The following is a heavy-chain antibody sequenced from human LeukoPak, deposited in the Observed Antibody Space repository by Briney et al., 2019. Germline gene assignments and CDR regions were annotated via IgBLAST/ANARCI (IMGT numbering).Heavy chain of an antibody. V-gene: IGHV4-34*01. J-gene: IGHJ4*02. CDR2: IIHSGRT. CDR3: ARGHPTQKYYYDNSGYYFGRSTRYYFDY. CDR1: GGSFSGYY. D-gene: IGHD3-22*01. Sequence: PSETLSLTCAVYGGSFSGYYWSWIRQPPGRGLEWIGEIIHSGRTNYNPSRKSRVTISVDTSKNQYSLKLSSVTAADTAVYYCARGHPTQKYYYDNSGYYFGRSTRYYFDYWGQGTLVTVSS.